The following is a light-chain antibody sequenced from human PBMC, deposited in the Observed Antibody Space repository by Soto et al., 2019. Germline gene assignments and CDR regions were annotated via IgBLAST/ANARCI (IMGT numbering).Light chain of an antibody. Sequence: VLTQSPATLSLSPGERATLFCKASQSVGVYMGWFQQKPGQAPRVLIYDATNRAGGVPARFSGSGSGTDFTLHISSLEAADSAVYYCQQRDIWPPLTFGGGTKLEIK. CDR2: DAT. CDR1: QSVGVY. J-gene: IGKJ4*01. CDR3: QQRDIWPPLT. V-gene: IGKV3-11*01.